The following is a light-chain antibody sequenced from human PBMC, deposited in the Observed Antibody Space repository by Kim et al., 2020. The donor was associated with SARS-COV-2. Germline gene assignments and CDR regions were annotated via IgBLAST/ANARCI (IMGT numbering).Light chain of an antibody. V-gene: IGLV2-11*01. CDR3: CSYAGSYTVV. CDR1: SSDVGGYNY. J-gene: IGLJ2*01. Sequence: GQSVTISCTGTSSDVGGYNYGSWYQKHPGKAPKRMIYDVSKRPSGVPDRFSGSKSGNTASLTVSGLQAEDEADYYCCSYAGSYTVVFGGGTQLTVL. CDR2: DVS.